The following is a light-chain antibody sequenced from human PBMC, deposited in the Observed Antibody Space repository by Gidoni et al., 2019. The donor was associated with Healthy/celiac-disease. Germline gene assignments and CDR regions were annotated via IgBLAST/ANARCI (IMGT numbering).Light chain of an antibody. CDR2: AAS. CDR3: QQSYSTPLLT. J-gene: IGKJ4*01. CDR1: QSISSY. V-gene: IGKV1-39*01. Sequence: IHMTHSPSSLSSSVGDGVTLTCRASQSISSYLNWYQQKPGNAPKLLIYAASSLQSGVPSRFSGSGSATDFTLTISSLQPEDFSTYYCQQSYSTPLLTFGGGTKVEIK.